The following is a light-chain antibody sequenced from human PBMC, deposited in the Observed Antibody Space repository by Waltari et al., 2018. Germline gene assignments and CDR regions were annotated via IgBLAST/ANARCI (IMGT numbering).Light chain of an antibody. Sequence: QSVLTQPHSVSGSPGQRVNISCTGSDSNIWAGYDVHWYQQLPGTAHKLLIYGNTNRTSGVPDRFSGSKSGTSGSLAITGLQAEDEAYYYCQSYDRSLTGSWVFGGGTKLTVL. J-gene: IGLJ3*02. CDR3: QSYDRSLTGSWV. CDR2: GNT. CDR1: DSNIWAGYD. V-gene: IGLV1-40*01.